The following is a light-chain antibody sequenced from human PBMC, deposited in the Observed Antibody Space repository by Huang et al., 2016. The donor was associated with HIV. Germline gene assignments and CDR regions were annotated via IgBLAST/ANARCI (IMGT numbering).Light chain of an antibody. Sequence: EIVMTQSPATLSVSPGERVILSCRASQRINSDLAWYQQKPGLAPRLLIYDASTRATGIPDRFSGSGSGTEFTLSISSLQSEDFAVYFCQLYNKSPPYTFGGGTKLEI. CDR2: DAS. CDR1: QRINSD. V-gene: IGKV3-15*01. CDR3: QLYNKSPPYT. J-gene: IGKJ2*01.